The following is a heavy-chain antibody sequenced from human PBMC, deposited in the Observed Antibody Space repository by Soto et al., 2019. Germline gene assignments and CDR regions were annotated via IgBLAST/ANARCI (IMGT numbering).Heavy chain of an antibody. CDR1: GFNFISSA. CDR3: AAEYSRRYLNVLDF. V-gene: IGHV1-58*01. D-gene: IGHD1-26*01. Sequence: SVKVSSKASGFNFISSAVQWVRQARGQRPEWIGWIVVGSGNTKYAQKFQERVTITRDMSTSTAYMELRSLSSEDTALYYCAAEYSRRYLNVLDFWGQGTLVTVSS. J-gene: IGHJ4*02. CDR2: IVVGSGNT.